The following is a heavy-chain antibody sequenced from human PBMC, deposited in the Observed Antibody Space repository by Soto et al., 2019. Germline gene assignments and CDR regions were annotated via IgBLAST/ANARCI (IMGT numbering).Heavy chain of an antibody. D-gene: IGHD6-19*01. Sequence: QVQLQESGPGLVKPSQTLSLTCTVSGGSFSSGGYYWSWIRQHPGKGLEWIGYIYYSGSTYYNPSLKSRITLSVDTSKNQFSLKLSSVTAADTAVYYWARVFSSGWYAADYWGQGTLVTVSS. J-gene: IGHJ4*02. CDR3: ARVFSSGWYAADY. CDR2: IYYSGST. CDR1: GGSFSSGGYY. V-gene: IGHV4-31*03.